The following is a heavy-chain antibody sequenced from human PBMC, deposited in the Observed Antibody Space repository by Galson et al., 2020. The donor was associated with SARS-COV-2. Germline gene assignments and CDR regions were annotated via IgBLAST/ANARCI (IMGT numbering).Heavy chain of an antibody. CDR1: GFTFSRYA. CDR2: INGAGGTT. D-gene: IGHD4-17*01. J-gene: IGHJ4*02. CDR3: AKEQGNDYCDRLAY. Sequence: GGSLRLSCVASGFTFSRYAMSWVRQAPGKGLEWVSRINGAGGTTYYADSVRGRFSISRDNSKNTLYVRMNSLRAEDTAVYYCAKEQGNDYCDRLAYWGQGILGTVSS. V-gene: IGHV3-23*01.